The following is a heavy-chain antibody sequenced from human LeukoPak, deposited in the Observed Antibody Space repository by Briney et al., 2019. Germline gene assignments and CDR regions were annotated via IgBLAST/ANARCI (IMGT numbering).Heavy chain of an antibody. J-gene: IGHJ4*02. CDR2: ISSGSSYI. CDR1: GFTFSTYS. D-gene: IGHD6-19*01. CDR3: ARGQGQWLADY. Sequence: GGSLRLSCAASGFTFSTYSMNWVRQAPGKGLEWVSSISSGSSYIHYADSVKGRFTISRDNAKNSLYLQMNSLRAEDTAVYYCARGQGQWLADYWGQGTLVTVSS. V-gene: IGHV3-21*01.